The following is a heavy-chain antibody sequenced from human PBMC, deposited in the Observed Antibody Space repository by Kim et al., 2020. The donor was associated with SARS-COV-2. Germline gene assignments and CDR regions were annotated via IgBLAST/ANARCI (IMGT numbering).Heavy chain of an antibody. D-gene: IGHD1-1*01. J-gene: IGHJ4*02. Sequence: GGSLRLSCAASGFPFSEYYMTWIRQAPGKGLEWVSYISRGSTYSNYADSVKGRFTISRDDARKSLYLQMNNLRAEDTAFYYCARDRVPTTDYGYWGQGTLVTVSS. V-gene: IGHV3-11*05. CDR2: ISRGSTYS. CDR3: ARDRVPTTDYGY. CDR1: GFPFSEYY.